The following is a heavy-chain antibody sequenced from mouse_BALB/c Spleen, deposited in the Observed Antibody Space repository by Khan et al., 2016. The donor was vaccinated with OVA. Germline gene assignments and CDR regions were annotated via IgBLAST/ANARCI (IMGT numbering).Heavy chain of an antibody. D-gene: IGHD2-1*01. J-gene: IGHJ2*01. V-gene: IGHV1-84*02. CDR3: ARSSFYPFYFDY. CDR2: IYPGSGNT. CDR1: GYTFTDFY. Sequence: QVQLQQSGPELVKPGASVKISCKASGYTFTDFYINWVKQKPGKGLEWIGWIYPGSGNTNYNEKFKGKATFTVDTSSSTLYMQLSSLTSEDTAVYFCARSSFYPFYFDYWGQGTTLTVSS.